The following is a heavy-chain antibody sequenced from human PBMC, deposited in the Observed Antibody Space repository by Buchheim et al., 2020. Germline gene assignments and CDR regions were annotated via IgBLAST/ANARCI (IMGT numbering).Heavy chain of an antibody. CDR1: GFTFSSYW. Sequence: EVQLVESGGGLVQPGGSLRLSCAASGFTFSSYWMSWVRQAPGKGLEWVANIKQDGSEKYYVDSVKGRFTISRDNAKNSLYLQMNSLRAEDTAVYYCASPYLLYYYDKVRDVWGQGTL. V-gene: IGHV3-7*01. J-gene: IGHJ4*02. D-gene: IGHD3-22*01. CDR2: IKQDGSEK. CDR3: ASPYLLYYYDKVRDV.